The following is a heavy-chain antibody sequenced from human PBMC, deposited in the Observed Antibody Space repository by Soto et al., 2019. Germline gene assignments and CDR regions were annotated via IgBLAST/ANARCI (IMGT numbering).Heavy chain of an antibody. Sequence: LRLSCTASGFTFNKYAMSWVRQAPGKGLEWVSAITDSGAASHYADSVKGRFTVSRDNSKNTLYLQMNSLRADDTAVYYCARDLSVVFDYWGQGTLVTVPQ. J-gene: IGHJ4*02. D-gene: IGHD2-15*01. V-gene: IGHV3-23*01. CDR1: GFTFNKYA. CDR2: ITDSGAAS. CDR3: ARDLSVVFDY.